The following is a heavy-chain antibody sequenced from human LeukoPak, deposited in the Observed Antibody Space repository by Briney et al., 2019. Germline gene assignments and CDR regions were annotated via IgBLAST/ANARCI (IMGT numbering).Heavy chain of an antibody. J-gene: IGHJ4*02. CDR3: AKDGKRITMIGVVRRGHYLDY. Sequence: GGSLRLSCAASGFTFTNNFMSWVRQVPGKGLEWVANIKQDGSETTYADSVRGRFTISRDNSKNTLYLQMNNLRAGDTAVYYCAKDGKRITMIGVVRRGHYLDYWGQGTLVTVSS. CDR1: GFTFTNNF. CDR2: IKQDGSET. V-gene: IGHV3-7*03. D-gene: IGHD3-22*01.